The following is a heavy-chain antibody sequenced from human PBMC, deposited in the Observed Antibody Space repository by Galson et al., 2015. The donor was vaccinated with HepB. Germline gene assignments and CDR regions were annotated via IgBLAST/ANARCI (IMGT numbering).Heavy chain of an antibody. V-gene: IGHV1-2*02. CDR3: ARKRAGITGTTSRNNWFDP. Sequence: SVKVSCKASGYTFTGYYMHWVRQAPGQGLEWMGWINPNSGGTNYAQKFQGRVTMTRDTSISTAYMELSRLRSDDTAVYYCARKRAGITGTTSRNNWFDPWGQGTLVTVSS. D-gene: IGHD1-7*01. J-gene: IGHJ5*02. CDR1: GYTFTGYY. CDR2: INPNSGGT.